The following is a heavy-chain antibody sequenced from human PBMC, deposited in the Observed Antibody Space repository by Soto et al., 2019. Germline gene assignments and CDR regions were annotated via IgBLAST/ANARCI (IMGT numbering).Heavy chain of an antibody. V-gene: IGHV1-46*01. CDR1: GYTFINYY. Sequence: QVQLVQSAAEVKKPGASVKISCQASGYTFINYYMHWVRQAPGQGLEWMAIINPSGGSTSYAQRFQGKVTVTSDTSTSTVYMELSSLTSEDTAVYYCARAWRGLGGPYRGLVLGAMPWGQGTLVTVSS. CDR3: ARAWRGLGGPYRGLVLGAMP. CDR2: INPSGGST. D-gene: IGHD3-16*01. J-gene: IGHJ5*02.